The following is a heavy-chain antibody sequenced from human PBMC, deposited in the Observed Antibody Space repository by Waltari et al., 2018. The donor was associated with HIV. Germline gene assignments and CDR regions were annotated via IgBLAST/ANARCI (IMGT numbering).Heavy chain of an antibody. D-gene: IGHD6-6*01. CDR3: ARHTPPSIVGALDYYYGMDV. V-gene: IGHV4-39*01. J-gene: IGHJ6*02. CDR2: IYYSGST. CDR1: GGSISSSSYY. Sequence: QLQLQESGPGLVKPSETLSLTCTVSGGSISSSSYYWGWIRQPPGKGLEWSGSIYYSGSTYYNPSLKSRVTISVDTSKNQFSLKLSSVTAADTAVYYCARHTPPSIVGALDYYYGMDVWGQGTTVTVSS.